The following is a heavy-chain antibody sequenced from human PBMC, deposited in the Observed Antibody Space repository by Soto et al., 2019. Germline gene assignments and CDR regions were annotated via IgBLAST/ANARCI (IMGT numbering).Heavy chain of an antibody. D-gene: IGHD3-10*01. V-gene: IGHV4-34*01. Sequence: QVHLQQWGAGLLKPSETLSLTCAVYGGSFSGYYWSWIRQPLGKGLEWIGEINHSGSTNYNPSLKSRVSISVGTSNNQFSLKLSSVTAADTAVYYCARGRGDGYNQHWYFDLWGRGTLVTVSS. CDR1: GGSFSGYY. J-gene: IGHJ2*01. CDR3: ARGRGDGYNQHWYFDL. CDR2: INHSGST.